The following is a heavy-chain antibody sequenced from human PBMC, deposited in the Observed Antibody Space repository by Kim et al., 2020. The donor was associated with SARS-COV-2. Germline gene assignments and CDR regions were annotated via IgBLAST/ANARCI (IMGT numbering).Heavy chain of an antibody. V-gene: IGHV4-59*13. CDR3: ARAYMSGLAAAGILERLTFDP. D-gene: IGHD6-13*01. Sequence: SETLSLTCTVSGGSISSYYWSWIRQPPGKGLEWIGYIYYSGSTNYNPSLKSRVTISVDTSKNQFSLKLSSVTAADTAVYYCARAYMSGLAAAGILERLTFDPWGQGTLVTVSS. CDR1: GGSISSYY. J-gene: IGHJ5*02. CDR2: IYYSGST.